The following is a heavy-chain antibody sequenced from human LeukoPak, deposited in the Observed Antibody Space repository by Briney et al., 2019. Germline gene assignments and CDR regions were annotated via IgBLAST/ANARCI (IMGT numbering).Heavy chain of an antibody. Sequence: ASVKVSCKASGYTFTSHGISWVRQAPGQGLEWMGWISAYNGNTNYAQKLQGRVTMTTDTSTSTAYMELRSLRSDDTAVYYCARGAVAGGRDYYYGMDVWGQGTTVTVSS. V-gene: IGHV1-18*01. D-gene: IGHD6-19*01. J-gene: IGHJ6*02. CDR1: GYTFTSHG. CDR3: ARGAVAGGRDYYYGMDV. CDR2: ISAYNGNT.